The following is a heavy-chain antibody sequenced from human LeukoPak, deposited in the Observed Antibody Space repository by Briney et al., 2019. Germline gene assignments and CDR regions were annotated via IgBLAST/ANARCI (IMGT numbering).Heavy chain of an antibody. D-gene: IGHD5-12*01. CDR1: GFTFSNYG. Sequence: GRSLRLSCAASGFTFSNYGMHWVRQAPGKGLEWVAVIWYDGSNKYYADSVKGRFTISRDNSKNTLYLQMNSLRAEDTAVYYCARGSGYDYDIWFDPWGQGTLVTVSS. CDR2: IWYDGSNK. CDR3: ARGSGYDYDIWFDP. V-gene: IGHV3-33*01. J-gene: IGHJ5*02.